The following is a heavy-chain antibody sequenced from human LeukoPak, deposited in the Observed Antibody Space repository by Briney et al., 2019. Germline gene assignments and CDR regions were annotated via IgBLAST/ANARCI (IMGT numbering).Heavy chain of an antibody. Sequence: GGTLCFSSAASGFTFSSYDRHWLRQATGKGLEWVSAIGTGGDTYYPDSVKGRFTISRDTAKNSLYLQMSSMTAGDTAVYYCARGSHDAFDIWGQGKMVTVSA. V-gene: IGHV3-13*01. CDR1: GFTFSSYD. CDR3: ARGSHDAFDI. CDR2: IGTGGDT. J-gene: IGHJ3*02.